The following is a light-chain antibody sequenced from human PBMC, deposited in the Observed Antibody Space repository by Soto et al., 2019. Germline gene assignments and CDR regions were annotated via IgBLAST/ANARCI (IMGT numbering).Light chain of an antibody. V-gene: IGKV3-20*01. CDR3: QQYGSFSIT. Sequence: ETVLTQSPGTLSLSPGERATLSCRASQSVSNNYLAWYQQKPGQAPRLLIYGASSRATGIPDRFSGSGSGTDFTLTISRLEPEDFAVYYCQQYGSFSITFGQGTRLEIK. J-gene: IGKJ5*01. CDR2: GAS. CDR1: QSVSNNY.